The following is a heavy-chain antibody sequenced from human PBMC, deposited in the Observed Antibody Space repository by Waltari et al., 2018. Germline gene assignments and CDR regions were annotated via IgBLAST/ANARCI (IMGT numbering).Heavy chain of an antibody. CDR2: ISGSGGST. CDR1: GFTFGSYA. CDR3: AKDQAAVAGLFDY. D-gene: IGHD6-19*01. Sequence: EVQLLESGGGLVQTGGSLRLSCAASGFTFGSYAMNGVRQAPGKGLEWVSAISGSGGSTYYADSVKGRFTISRDNSKNTLYLQMNSLRAEDTAVYYCAKDQAAVAGLFDYWGQGTLVTVSS. V-gene: IGHV3-23*01. J-gene: IGHJ4*02.